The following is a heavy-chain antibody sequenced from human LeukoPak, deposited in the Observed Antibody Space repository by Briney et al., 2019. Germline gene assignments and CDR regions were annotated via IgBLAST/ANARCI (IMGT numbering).Heavy chain of an antibody. CDR1: GYTFTSYG. V-gene: IGHV1-18*01. J-gene: IGHJ4*02. CDR2: ISAYSGNT. D-gene: IGHD4-23*01. Sequence: GASVKVSCKSSGYTFTSYGISWVRQAPGQGLEWMGWISAYSGNTNYAQNLQGRVTLTTDTSTSTAYMELRSLRPDDTAVYYCARQGYGVTSQGAADYWGQGTLVTVSS. CDR3: ARQGYGVTSQGAADY.